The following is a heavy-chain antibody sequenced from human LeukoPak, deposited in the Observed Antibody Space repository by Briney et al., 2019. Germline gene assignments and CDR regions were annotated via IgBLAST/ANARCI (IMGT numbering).Heavy chain of an antibody. D-gene: IGHD5-18*01. CDR2: TYYSGST. J-gene: IGHJ4*02. Sequence: SETLSLTCTVSGGSISSYYWSWIRQPPGKGLEWIGYTYYSGSTNYNPSLKSRVTISVDTSKNQFSLKLSSVTAADTAVYYCAGGYSYGAPFDYWGQGTLVTVSS. CDR1: GGSISSYY. V-gene: IGHV4-59*01. CDR3: AGGYSYGAPFDY.